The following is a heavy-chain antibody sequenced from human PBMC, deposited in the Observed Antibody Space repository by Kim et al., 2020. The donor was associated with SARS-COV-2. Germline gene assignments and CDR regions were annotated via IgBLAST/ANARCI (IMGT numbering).Heavy chain of an antibody. CDR1: GFTFSSYA. Sequence: GGSLRLSCAASGFTFSSYAMSWVRQAPGKGLEWVSAISGSGGSTYYADSVKGRFTISRDNSKNTLYLQMNSLRAEDTAVYYCAKDRAPWGLVGATPGDAFDIWGQGTMVTVSS. D-gene: IGHD1-26*01. CDR2: ISGSGGST. V-gene: IGHV3-23*01. CDR3: AKDRAPWGLVGATPGDAFDI. J-gene: IGHJ3*02.